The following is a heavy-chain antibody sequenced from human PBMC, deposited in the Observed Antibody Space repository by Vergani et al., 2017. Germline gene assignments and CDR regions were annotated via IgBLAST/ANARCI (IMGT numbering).Heavy chain of an antibody. Sequence: QVRLQESGPGLVKPSETLSLTCSVSGGSMSGYYWSWIRQPPGKELEWIGYMYHSGSTNYNPSLETRVTISGDTSKNQFSLKLNSVTAADTAVYYCRGVADYDGLWSRLLDLWGQGTLLTVSS. V-gene: IGHV4-59*01. J-gene: IGHJ5*02. CDR3: RGVADYDGLWSRLLDL. CDR2: MYHSGST. D-gene: IGHD3-10*01. CDR1: GGSMSGYY.